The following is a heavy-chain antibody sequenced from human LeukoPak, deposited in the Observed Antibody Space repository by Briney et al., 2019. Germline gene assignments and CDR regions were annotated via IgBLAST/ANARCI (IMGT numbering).Heavy chain of an antibody. D-gene: IGHD3-22*01. CDR3: AREDSTGYSSLDY. CDR1: GYTFISHG. J-gene: IGHJ4*02. Sequence: GASVKVSCKASGYTFISHGISWVRQAPGQGLEWVGWIFTYNGDTKYEKKFQGRVTMTTDSSTNTVYLELRSLRSDDTAVYYCAREDSTGYSSLDYWGQGTLVTVSS. V-gene: IGHV1-18*01. CDR2: IFTYNGDT.